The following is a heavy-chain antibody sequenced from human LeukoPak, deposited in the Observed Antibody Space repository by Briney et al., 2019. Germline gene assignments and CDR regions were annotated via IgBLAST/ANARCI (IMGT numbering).Heavy chain of an antibody. CDR1: GLSFSGAW. V-gene: IGHV3-21*05. CDR2: INSGSRHK. D-gene: IGHD3-3*01. Sequence: GGSLRLSCAASGLSFSGAWVKWVRQPRGKGRELVSYINSGSRHKHYTESVSGRFTISRDNAKKTLYLQMDSLRAEDTAVYYCVRDTYEPGLIDFWGQGTLVSVSS. J-gene: IGHJ4*02. CDR3: VRDTYEPGLIDF.